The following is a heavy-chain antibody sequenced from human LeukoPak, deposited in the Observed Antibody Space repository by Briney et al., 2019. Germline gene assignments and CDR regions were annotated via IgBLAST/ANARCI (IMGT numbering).Heavy chain of an antibody. V-gene: IGHV3-23*01. J-gene: IGHJ4*02. CDR2: ISGNGYA. Sequence: GGSLRLSCAASGFTLSSYAMNWVRQAPGKGLEWVSAISGNGYAYYADSVKGRFTISRDNSKNTLYLQMNSLRAEDTAVYYCAKRGAEVGTTVAPGDYWGQGTLLTVSS. CDR1: GFTLSSYA. D-gene: IGHD1-26*01. CDR3: AKRGAEVGTTVAPGDY.